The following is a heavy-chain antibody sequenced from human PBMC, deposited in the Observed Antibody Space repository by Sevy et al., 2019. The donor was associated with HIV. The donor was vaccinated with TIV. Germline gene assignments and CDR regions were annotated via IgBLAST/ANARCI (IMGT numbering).Heavy chain of an antibody. J-gene: IGHJ4*02. CDR1: GFTFSSYA. D-gene: IGHD3-22*01. CDR3: ARPYDSNYFDY. Sequence: GGSLRLSCAASGFTFSSYAMHWVRQAPGKGLEWVAVISYDGSNKYYAHSVKGRFTISRDNSKNTLYLQMNSLRAEDTAVYYCARPYDSNYFDYWGQGTLVTVSS. CDR2: ISYDGSNK. V-gene: IGHV3-30-3*01.